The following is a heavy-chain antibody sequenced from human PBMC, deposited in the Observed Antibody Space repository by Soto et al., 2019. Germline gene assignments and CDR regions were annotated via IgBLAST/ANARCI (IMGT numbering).Heavy chain of an antibody. J-gene: IGHJ5*01. CDR2: IGGVGGDT. D-gene: IGHD6-19*01. CDR3: AKDAVAYNGKWDWFDS. V-gene: IGHV3-23*01. CDR1: RFTFSDYA. Sequence: DVQLLESGGGLVQPGGSLTLSCAASRFTFSDYAMNWVRQAPGKGLEWVSAIGGVGGDTYYADSVKGRFTISRDNYKNTLYLQMNSLRDEDTAVYYCAKDAVAYNGKWDWFDSWGQGTLVTVSS.